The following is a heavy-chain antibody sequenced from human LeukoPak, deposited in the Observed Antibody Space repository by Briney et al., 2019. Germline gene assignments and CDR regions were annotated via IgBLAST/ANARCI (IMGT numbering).Heavy chain of an antibody. D-gene: IGHD3-3*01. Sequence: GSSVKVSCKASGGTFSSYAISWVRQAPGQGLEWMGGIIPIFGTANYAQKFQGRVTITADKSTSTAYMELSSLRSEDTAVYYCASCGTYYDFWSRCYMDVWGKGTTVTVSS. CDR1: GGTFSSYA. V-gene: IGHV1-69*06. CDR2: IIPIFGTA. CDR3: ASCGTYYDFWSRCYMDV. J-gene: IGHJ6*03.